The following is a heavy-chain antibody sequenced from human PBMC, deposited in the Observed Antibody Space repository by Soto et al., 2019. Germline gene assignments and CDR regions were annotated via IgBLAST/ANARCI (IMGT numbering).Heavy chain of an antibody. D-gene: IGHD5-12*01. V-gene: IGHV4-31*03. J-gene: IGHJ4*02. CDR3: ARGRYSGYDSWVVGDY. CDR2: IYYSGST. CDR1: GGSISSGGYY. Sequence: QVQLQESGPGLVKPSQTLSLTCTVSGGSISSGGYYWSWIRQHPGKGLEWIGYIYYSGSTYYNPSLKSRVTISVDTSKNQVSLKLSSVTAADTAVYYCARGRYSGYDSWVVGDYWGQGTLVTVSS.